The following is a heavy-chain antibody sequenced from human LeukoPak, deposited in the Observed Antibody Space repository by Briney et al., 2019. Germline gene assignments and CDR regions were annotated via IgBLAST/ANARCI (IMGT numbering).Heavy chain of an antibody. J-gene: IGHJ4*02. Sequence: KPGGSLRLSCAASGFTFSPYSMNWVRQAPGKGLEWVAYISSSSRFIYYADSVKGRFIISRDNANNSLHLQVNSLRVEDTAVYFCARDPGVPAAPLDYWGQGTLVAVSS. CDR2: ISSSSRFI. D-gene: IGHD2-2*01. CDR3: ARDPGVPAAPLDY. CDR1: GFTFSPYS. V-gene: IGHV3-21*01.